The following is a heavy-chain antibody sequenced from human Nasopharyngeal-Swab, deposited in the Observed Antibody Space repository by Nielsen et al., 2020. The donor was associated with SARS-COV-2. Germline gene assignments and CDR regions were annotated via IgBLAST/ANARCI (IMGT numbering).Heavy chain of an antibody. V-gene: IGHV2-5*02. CDR2: IYWDDDR. J-gene: IGHJ4*02. CDR3: AHSRGGSTSSWYPDY. D-gene: IGHD6-13*01. Sequence: RQAPGKALEWLALIYWDDDRRYSPSLKTRLTITKDTSKNRVVLVMTNMDPVDTATYYCAHSRGGSTSSWYPDYWGQGTLGTVSS.